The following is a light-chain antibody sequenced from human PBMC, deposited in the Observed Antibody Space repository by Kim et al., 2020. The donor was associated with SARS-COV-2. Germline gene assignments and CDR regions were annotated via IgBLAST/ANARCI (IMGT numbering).Light chain of an antibody. Sequence: RTPTLTSPGTSNSVGDEGVAWLQQHQGHPPKLLSYRNNTRPSGISERLYAASSGNTASLTITELQPEDEADYYCSAWDSRLRVWVFGGGTKVTVL. J-gene: IGLJ3*02. CDR2: RNN. CDR1: SNSVGDEG. V-gene: IGLV10-54*01. CDR3: SAWDSRLRVWV.